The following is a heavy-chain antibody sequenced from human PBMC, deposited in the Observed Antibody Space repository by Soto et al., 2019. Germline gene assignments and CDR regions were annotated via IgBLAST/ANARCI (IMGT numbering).Heavy chain of an antibody. CDR3: ARGALGYSYGERMGDAFDI. Sequence: PSETLSLTCAVSGGSISSGGYSWSWIRQPPGKGLEWIGYIYHSGSTYYNPSLKSRVTISVDRSKNQFSLKLSSVTAADTAVYYCARGALGYSYGERMGDAFDIWGQGTMVTVSS. D-gene: IGHD5-18*01. V-gene: IGHV4-30-2*01. J-gene: IGHJ3*02. CDR2: IYHSGST. CDR1: GGSISSGGYS.